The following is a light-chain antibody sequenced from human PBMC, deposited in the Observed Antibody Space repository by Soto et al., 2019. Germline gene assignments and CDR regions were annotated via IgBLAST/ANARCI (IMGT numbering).Light chain of an antibody. CDR2: RNN. Sequence: LAQPPSTSATPGQNVTLSCSGSSSNIGGNYVYWYQQLPGTAPKLLIYRNNQRPSGVPDRFSGSKSGTSASLAISGLRSDDEADYSCAAWDGSLSGHVFGTGNKGTVL. V-gene: IGLV1-47*01. J-gene: IGLJ1*01. CDR3: AAWDGSLSGHV. CDR1: SSNIGGNY.